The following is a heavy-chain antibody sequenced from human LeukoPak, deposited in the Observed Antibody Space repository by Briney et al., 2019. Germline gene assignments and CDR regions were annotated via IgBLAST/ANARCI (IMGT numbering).Heavy chain of an antibody. CDR1: GFTFSSYA. D-gene: IGHD3-22*01. Sequence: PRGSLRLSCAASGFTFSSYAMSWVRQAPGKGLEWVSGINWNGGSTGYADSVKGRFTISRDNAKNSLYLQMNSLRAGDTALYYCARERTYYYDSNPDYFDYWGQGTLVTVSS. V-gene: IGHV3-20*04. CDR2: INWNGGST. CDR3: ARERTYYYDSNPDYFDY. J-gene: IGHJ4*02.